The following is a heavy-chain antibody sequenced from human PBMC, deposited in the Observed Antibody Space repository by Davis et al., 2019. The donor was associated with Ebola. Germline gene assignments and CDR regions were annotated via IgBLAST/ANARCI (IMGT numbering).Heavy chain of an antibody. CDR2: IYYSGST. CDR3: ARDSYDSSGYYRYDY. V-gene: IGHV4-61*01. Sequence: MPGGSLRLSCTVSGGSVSSGSYYWSWIRQPPGKGLEWIGYIYYSGSTYYNPSLKSRVTISIDTSKNQFSLKLSSVTAADTAIYYCARDSYDSSGYYRYDYWGQGTLVTVSS. CDR1: GGSVSSGSYY. J-gene: IGHJ4*02. D-gene: IGHD3-22*01.